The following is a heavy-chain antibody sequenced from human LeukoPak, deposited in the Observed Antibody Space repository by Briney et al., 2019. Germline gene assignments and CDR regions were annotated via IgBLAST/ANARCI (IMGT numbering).Heavy chain of an antibody. CDR3: ARDSRIMGAPGAFDY. J-gene: IGHJ4*02. Sequence: SETLSLTCTVSGGSISNYYWSWIRQPAGKGLEWIGRFYSGSTNYNPSLKSRVTMSVDTSKNQFSLKLSSVTAADTAVYYCARDSRIMGAPGAFDYWGEGTLVTVSS. CDR2: FYSGST. D-gene: IGHD1-26*01. CDR1: GGSISNYY. V-gene: IGHV4-4*07.